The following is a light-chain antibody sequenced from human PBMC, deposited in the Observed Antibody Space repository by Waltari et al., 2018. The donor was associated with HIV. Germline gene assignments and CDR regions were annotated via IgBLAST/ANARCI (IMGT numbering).Light chain of an antibody. Sequence: DIQMTQSPSTLSASVGDRVTITCRASQSISSWLAWYQQKPGKAPKLLIYKASSLESVVPSRFSGSGSGTEFTLTISSLQPDDFATYYCQQYNGSPYTFGQGTKLEIK. V-gene: IGKV1-5*03. CDR3: QQYNGSPYT. J-gene: IGKJ2*01. CDR1: QSISSW. CDR2: KAS.